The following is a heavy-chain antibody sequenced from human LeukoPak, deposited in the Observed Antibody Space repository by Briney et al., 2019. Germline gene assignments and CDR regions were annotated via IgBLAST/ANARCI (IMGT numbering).Heavy chain of an antibody. V-gene: IGHV3-33*01. D-gene: IGHD4-17*01. CDR2: IWYDGSNK. Sequence: AGRSLRLSCAASGFTFSSYGMHWVRQAPGKGLEWVAVIWYDGSNKYYADSAKGRFTISRDNSKNTLYLQMNSLRAEDTAVYYCARGLLPPRPVTSGNWFDPWGQGTLVTVSS. CDR1: GFTFSSYG. J-gene: IGHJ5*02. CDR3: ARGLLPPRPVTSGNWFDP.